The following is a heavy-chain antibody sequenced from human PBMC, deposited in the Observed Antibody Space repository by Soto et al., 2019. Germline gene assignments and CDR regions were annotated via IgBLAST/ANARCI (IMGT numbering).Heavy chain of an antibody. CDR1: GFTFSSYG. Sequence: GGSLRLSCAASGFTFSSYGMHWVRQAPGKGLEWVAVIWYGGSNKYYADSVKGRFTISRDNSKNTLYLQMNSLRAEDTAVYYCARRRYDFWSGYYHYYGMDVWGQGTTVTVSS. J-gene: IGHJ6*02. D-gene: IGHD3-3*01. CDR3: ARRRYDFWSGYYHYYGMDV. CDR2: IWYGGSNK. V-gene: IGHV3-33*01.